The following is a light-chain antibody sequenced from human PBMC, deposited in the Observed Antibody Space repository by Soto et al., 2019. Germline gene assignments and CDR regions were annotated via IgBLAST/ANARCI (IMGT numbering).Light chain of an antibody. J-gene: IGKJ2*01. CDR1: QSVFSS. V-gene: IGKV3-15*01. CDR2: GAA. CDR3: QQSYRTPYT. Sequence: EIVMTQSPATLSVSLGERVTLSCRASQSVFSSLAWYQQKPGQAPRLLIYGAATRPIGIPARFSGSGSGTEFTLTISSLQSEDFATYYCQQSYRTPYTFGQGTKLETK.